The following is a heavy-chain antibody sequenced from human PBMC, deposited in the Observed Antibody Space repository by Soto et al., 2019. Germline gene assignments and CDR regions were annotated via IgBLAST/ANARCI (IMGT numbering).Heavy chain of an antibody. CDR2: TIPTSDTT. D-gene: IGHD2-2*01. V-gene: IGHV1-69*01. CDR3: ARSQGSSTSLEIYYYYYYGMDV. Sequence: QVQLVQSGAEVKKPGSSVKVSCKASGGPFSSYAISWVRQAPGQGLEWMGGTIPTSDTTNYAQKFKGRVTIPADESTSTAYMELSSLRSEDTAVYYCARSQGSSTSLEIYYYYYYGMDVWGQGTTVTVSS. J-gene: IGHJ6*02. CDR1: GGPFSSYA.